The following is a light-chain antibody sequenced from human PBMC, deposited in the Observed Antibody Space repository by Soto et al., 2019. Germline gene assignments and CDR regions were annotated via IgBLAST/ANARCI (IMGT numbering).Light chain of an antibody. CDR1: SSNIGSNS. J-gene: IGLJ1*01. CDR2: SNN. CDR3: AAWDDSLNGYV. V-gene: IGLV1-44*01. Sequence: QAVVTQPPSASGTPGQRVTISCSGGSSNIGSNSVSWYQQLPGTAPKLLIYSNNQRPSGVPDRFSGSKSGTSASLAISGLQSGDEADYYWAAWDDSLNGYVFGTGTKLTVL.